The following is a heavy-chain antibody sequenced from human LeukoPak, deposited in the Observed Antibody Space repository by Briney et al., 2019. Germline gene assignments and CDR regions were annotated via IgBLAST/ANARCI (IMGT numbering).Heavy chain of an antibody. J-gene: IGHJ6*02. V-gene: IGHV4-59*01. CDR2: IYYSGST. Sequence: PSETLSLTCTVSGGSISSYYWSWILQPPGKGLQWIGYIYYSGSTNYNPSLKSRVTISVDTSKNQFSLKLSSVTAADTAVYYCARGAVIAAADEYYYGMDVWGQGTTVTVSS. CDR1: GGSISSYY. D-gene: IGHD6-13*01. CDR3: ARGAVIAAADEYYYGMDV.